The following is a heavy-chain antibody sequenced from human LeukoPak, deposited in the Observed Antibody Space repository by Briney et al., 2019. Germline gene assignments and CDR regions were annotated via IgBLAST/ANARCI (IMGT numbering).Heavy chain of an antibody. Sequence: GGSLRLSCAASGFTFSSYAMHWVRQAPGKGLEYVSAISSNGGSTYYANSVKGRFTISRDNSKNTLYLQMGSLRAEDMAVYYCARVMSGYYTYWGQGTLVTVSS. CDR2: ISSNGGST. CDR1: GFTFSSYA. J-gene: IGHJ4*02. V-gene: IGHV3-64*01. CDR3: ARVMSGYYTY. D-gene: IGHD3-3*01.